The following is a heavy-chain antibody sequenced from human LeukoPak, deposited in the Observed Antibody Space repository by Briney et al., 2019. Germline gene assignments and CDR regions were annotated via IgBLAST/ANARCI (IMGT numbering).Heavy chain of an antibody. J-gene: IGHJ3*02. Sequence: GESLKISCKSSGYSFTSYWIGWVRQMPGKGLEWMGIIYPGDSDTRYSPSFQGQVTISADKSISTAYLQWSSLKASDTAMYYCAMCYYDSSGYYERNAFDIWGQGTMVTVSS. V-gene: IGHV5-51*01. CDR1: GYSFTSYW. CDR3: AMCYYDSSGYYERNAFDI. CDR2: IYPGDSDT. D-gene: IGHD3-22*01.